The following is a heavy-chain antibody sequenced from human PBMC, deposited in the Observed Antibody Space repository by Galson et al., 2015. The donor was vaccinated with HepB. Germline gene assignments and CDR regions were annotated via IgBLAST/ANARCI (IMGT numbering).Heavy chain of an antibody. V-gene: IGHV5-10-1*01. D-gene: IGHD2-2*01. J-gene: IGHJ4*01. Sequence: QSGAEVKKPGESLRISCKASGYSFTTFWISWVRQMPGKGLEWMGRIDPSDSYTDYSPSFQGHVTISADKSITTAYLQWSSLKASDTAIYFCVRRRSQLLNVDTDYWGQGTLVTVSS. CDR1: GYSFTTFW. CDR3: VRRRSQLLNVDTDY. CDR2: IDPSDSYT.